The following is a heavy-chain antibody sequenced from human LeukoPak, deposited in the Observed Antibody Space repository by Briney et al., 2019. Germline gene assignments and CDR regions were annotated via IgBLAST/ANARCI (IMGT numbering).Heavy chain of an antibody. D-gene: IGHD2-2*01. CDR1: GFTFSSYG. J-gene: IGHJ4*02. V-gene: IGHV3-30*02. Sequence: PGGSLRLSCAASGFTFSSYGMHWVRQAPGKGLEWVAFIRYDGSNKYYADSVKGRFTISRDNSKNTLYLQMNSLSAEDTAVYYCTRQTSATFDYWGQGTLVTVSS. CDR2: IRYDGSNK. CDR3: TRQTSATFDY.